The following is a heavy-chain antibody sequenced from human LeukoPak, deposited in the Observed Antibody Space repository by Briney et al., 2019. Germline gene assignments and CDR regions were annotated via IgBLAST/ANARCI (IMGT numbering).Heavy chain of an antibody. Sequence: SETLSLTCSVSGVSMNRYYWSWIRQSPGKRLEWIGYIYYSGSTNYNPSLKSRVTISVDTSKNQFSLELSSVTAADTAVYYCARHVWLQPFDYWGQGTLVTVSS. D-gene: IGHD3-9*01. CDR3: ARHVWLQPFDY. CDR2: IYYSGST. V-gene: IGHV4-59*08. J-gene: IGHJ4*02. CDR1: GVSMNRYY.